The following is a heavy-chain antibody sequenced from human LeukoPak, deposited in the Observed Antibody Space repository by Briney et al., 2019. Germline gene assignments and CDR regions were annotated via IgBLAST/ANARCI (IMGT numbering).Heavy chain of an antibody. V-gene: IGHV3-30*03. Sequence: GGSLRLSCVISGYTFTHYGFHWVRQAPGKALEWVAYISYDGNNKYEDSVKGRFTISRDNSKNTLHLQMNSLRAEDTALYYCAAGRSAGYSDTSEIDPWGLGTLVTVSS. J-gene: IGHJ5*02. CDR2: ISYDGNN. D-gene: IGHD3-22*01. CDR1: GYTFTHYG. CDR3: AAGRSAGYSDTSEIDP.